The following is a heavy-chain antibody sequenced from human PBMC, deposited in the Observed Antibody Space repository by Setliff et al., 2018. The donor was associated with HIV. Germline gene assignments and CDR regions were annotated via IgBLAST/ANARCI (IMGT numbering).Heavy chain of an antibody. CDR2: IYYSGST. V-gene: IGHV4-59*01. CDR1: GGSISSYY. CDR3: ARDNTPYSSSTTGRRYFDY. D-gene: IGHD6-6*01. Sequence: SETLSLTCTVSGGSISSYYWSWIRQPPGKGLEWIGYIYYSGSTNYNPSLKSRVTIPVDTSKNQFSLKLSSVTAADTAVYYCARDNTPYSSSTTGRRYFDYWGRGTLVTVSS. J-gene: IGHJ4*02.